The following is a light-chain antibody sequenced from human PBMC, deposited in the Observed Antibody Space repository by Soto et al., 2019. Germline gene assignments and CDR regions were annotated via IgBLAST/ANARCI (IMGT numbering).Light chain of an antibody. CDR2: AAS. V-gene: IGKV1-9*01. CDR1: QYIGRY. Sequence: DIQMTQSPSSLSASVGDRVTITCRAGQYIGRYLNWYQQKPGKAPKLLIYAASTLQSGVPSRFSGSGSGTEFTLTISSLQPEDFATYYCQQLNSYPLTFGPGTKVDIK. CDR3: QQLNSYPLT. J-gene: IGKJ3*01.